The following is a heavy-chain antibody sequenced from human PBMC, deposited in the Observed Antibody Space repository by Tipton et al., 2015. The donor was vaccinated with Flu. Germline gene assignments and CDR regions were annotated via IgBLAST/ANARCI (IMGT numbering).Heavy chain of an antibody. CDR2: IIPIFGTA. D-gene: IGHD2-2*02. CDR1: GGTFSSYA. CDR3: ARGHPTYCSSTSCYKASRLGRGDYYYYYGMDV. V-gene: IGHV1-69*12. Sequence: QVQLVQSGAEVKKPGSSVKVSCKASGGTFSSYAISWVRQAPGQGLEWMGGIIPIFGTANYAQKFQGRVTITADESTSTAYMELSSLRSEDTAVYYCARGHPTYCSSTSCYKASRLGRGDYYYYYGMDVWGQGTTVTVSS. J-gene: IGHJ6*02.